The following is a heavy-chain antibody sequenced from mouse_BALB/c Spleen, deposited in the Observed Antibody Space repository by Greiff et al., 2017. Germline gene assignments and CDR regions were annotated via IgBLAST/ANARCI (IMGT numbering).Heavy chain of an antibody. V-gene: IGHV5-12-2*01. CDR3: ARHGTGTRYFDY. CDR1: GFTFSSYT. J-gene: IGHJ2*01. D-gene: IGHD4-1*01. CDR2: ISNGGGST. Sequence: EVKLMESGGGLVQPGGSLKLSCAASGFTFSSYTMSWVRQTPEKRLEWVAYISNGGGSTYYPDTVKGRFTISRDNAKNTLYLQMSSLKSEDTAMYYCARHGTGTRYFDYWGQGTTLTVSS.